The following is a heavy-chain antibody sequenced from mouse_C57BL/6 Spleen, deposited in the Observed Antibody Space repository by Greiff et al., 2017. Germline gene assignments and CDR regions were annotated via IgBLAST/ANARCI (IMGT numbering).Heavy chain of an antibody. J-gene: IGHJ4*01. CDR2: IDPSDSYT. D-gene: IGHD1-1*01. CDR3: ANYGSSYGGMDY. CDR1: GYTFTSYW. Sequence: VQLQQPGAELVKPGASVKLSCKASGYTFTSYWMQWVKQRPGQGLEWIGEIDPSDSYTNYNQKFKGKATLTVDTSSSTAYMQLSSLTSEDSAVYYCANYGSSYGGMDYWGQGTSVTVSS. V-gene: IGHV1-50*01.